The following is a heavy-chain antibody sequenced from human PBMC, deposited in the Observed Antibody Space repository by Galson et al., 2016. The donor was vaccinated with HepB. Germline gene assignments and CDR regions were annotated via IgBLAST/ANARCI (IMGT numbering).Heavy chain of an antibody. D-gene: IGHD3-9*01. CDR2: IKRETDGGTT. CDR3: STEDDPLTDPYTRVGTFDM. CDR1: GFSFRNTW. J-gene: IGHJ3*02. V-gene: IGHV3-15*01. Sequence: SLRLSCAVSGFSFRNTWMSWVRQGPGKGLEWVGRIKRETDGGTTDYAAAVKGRFSISRDDSKDTLYLQMKSLKTEDTGIYYCSTEDDPLTDPYTRVGTFDMWGQGTMVTVAS.